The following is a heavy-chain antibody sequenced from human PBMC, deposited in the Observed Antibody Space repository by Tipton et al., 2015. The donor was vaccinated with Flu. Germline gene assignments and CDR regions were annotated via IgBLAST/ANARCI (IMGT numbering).Heavy chain of an antibody. V-gene: IGHV3-33*01. Sequence: SGFTFSSYGMHWVRQAPGKGLEWVAVIWHDGSNKYYADSVKGRFTISRDTSRNTLYLQMSSLRAEDTAVYYCATDGRLGYGFFYFDYWGQGTLVPVSS. CDR2: IWHDGSNK. CDR3: ATDGRLGYGFFYFDY. D-gene: IGHD5-18*01. CDR1: GFTFSSYG. J-gene: IGHJ4*02.